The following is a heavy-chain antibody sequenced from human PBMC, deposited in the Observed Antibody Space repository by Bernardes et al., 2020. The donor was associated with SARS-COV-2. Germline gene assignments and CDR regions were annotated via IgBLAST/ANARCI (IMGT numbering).Heavy chain of an antibody. CDR1: GYTLTELS. D-gene: IGHD3-9*01. J-gene: IGHJ6*02. Sequence: ASVKVSCKVSGYTLTELSMHWVRQAPGKGREWMGGFDPEDGETIYAQKFQGRVTMTEDTSTDTAYMELSSLRSEDTAVYYCATDQRYYDILTGRTYYYGMDVWGQGTTVTVSS. CDR3: ATDQRYYDILTGRTYYYGMDV. V-gene: IGHV1-24*01. CDR2: FDPEDGET.